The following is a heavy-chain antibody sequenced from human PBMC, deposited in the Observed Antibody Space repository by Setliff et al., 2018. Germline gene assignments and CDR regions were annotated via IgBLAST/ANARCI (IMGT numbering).Heavy chain of an antibody. D-gene: IGHD2-21*01. J-gene: IGHJ4*02. CDR3: TRSRAPSVVLAADFDF. CDR2: NSA. Sequence: ASVKVSCKASGGTFSSYAINWVRQAPGQGLEWMGWNSAYAQKFQGRVTMTTDTPTSTAYMELRSLRSDDTAVYYCTRSRAPSVVLAADFDFWGQGTPVTVSS. V-gene: IGHV1-18*01. CDR1: GGTFSSYA.